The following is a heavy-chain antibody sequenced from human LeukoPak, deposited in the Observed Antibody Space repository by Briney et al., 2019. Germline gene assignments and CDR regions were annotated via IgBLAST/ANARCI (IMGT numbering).Heavy chain of an antibody. CDR1: GGSISSYY. J-gene: IGHJ5*02. D-gene: IGHD1-26*01. CDR3: ARARSSIIVGATNARGSNWFDP. Sequence: SETLSLTCTVSGGSISSYYWSWIRQPPGKGLEWIGYIYYSGSTNYNPSLKSRVTISVGTSKNQFSLKLSSVTAADTAVYYCARARSSIIVGATNARGSNWFDPWGQGTLVTVSS. V-gene: IGHV4-59*01. CDR2: IYYSGST.